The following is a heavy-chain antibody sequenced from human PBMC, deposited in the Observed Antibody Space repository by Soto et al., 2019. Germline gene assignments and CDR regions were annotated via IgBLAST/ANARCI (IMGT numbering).Heavy chain of an antibody. CDR3: ARQGITMVRLVIPAPPD. Sequence: HGESLKISCKGSGYSFTSYWISWVRQMPGKGLEWMGRIDPSDSYTNYSPSFQGHVTISANKSISTAYLQWSSLKASDTAMYYCARQGITMVRLVIPAPPDWGRGTLVTVSS. V-gene: IGHV5-10-1*01. D-gene: IGHD3-10*01. CDR1: GYSFTSYW. J-gene: IGHJ4*02. CDR2: IDPSDSYT.